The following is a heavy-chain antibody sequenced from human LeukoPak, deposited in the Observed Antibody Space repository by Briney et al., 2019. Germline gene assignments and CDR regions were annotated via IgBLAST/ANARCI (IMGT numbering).Heavy chain of an antibody. J-gene: IGHJ6*02. CDR1: GYSLSELT. V-gene: IGHV1-24*01. Sequence: ASVKVSCKVSGYSLSELTMHWVRQSPGEGLEWLGGFDFEDGKTIYAQRFQGRVSMIEDTSTDTAYMELSSLRSEDTAVYYCATPLSGDQGHYYGMDVWGQGTTVTVSS. D-gene: IGHD7-27*01. CDR3: ATPLSGDQGHYYGMDV. CDR2: FDFEDGKT.